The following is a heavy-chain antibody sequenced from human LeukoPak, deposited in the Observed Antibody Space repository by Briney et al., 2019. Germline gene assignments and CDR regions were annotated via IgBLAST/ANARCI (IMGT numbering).Heavy chain of an antibody. Sequence: SQTLSLTCIVSGASFNTGDYYWNWIRQHPGKGLEWIGYIYNSGSTYYNPSLKSRVTISVDTSKNHFSLMLTSVTAADSAVYYCARGAPPDSWGQGTLVTVSS. V-gene: IGHV4-31*03. CDR1: GASFNTGDYY. J-gene: IGHJ4*02. CDR3: ARGAPPDS. CDR2: IYNSGST.